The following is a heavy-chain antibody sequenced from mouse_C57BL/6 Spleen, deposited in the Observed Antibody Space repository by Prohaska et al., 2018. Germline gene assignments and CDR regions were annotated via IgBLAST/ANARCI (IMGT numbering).Heavy chain of an antibody. Sequence: EVQLQQSGPELVKPGASVKISCKASGYTFTDYYMNWVKQSHGKSIEWIGDINPNNGGTSYNQKFKGKATLTVDKSSSTAYMELRSLTSEDSAVYYCASTVVALDWYFDVWGTGTTVTVSS. D-gene: IGHD1-1*01. J-gene: IGHJ1*03. CDR2: INPNNGGT. CDR3: ASTVVALDWYFDV. V-gene: IGHV1-26*01. CDR1: GYTFTDYY.